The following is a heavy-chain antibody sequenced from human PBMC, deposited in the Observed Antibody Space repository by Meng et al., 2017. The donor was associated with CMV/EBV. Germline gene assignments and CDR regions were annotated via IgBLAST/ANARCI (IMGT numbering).Heavy chain of an antibody. J-gene: IGHJ6*02. CDR1: GFTFSSYE. V-gene: IGHV3-48*03. D-gene: IGHD6-19*01. CDR2: ISSSGSTI. CDR3: ARALIAVAGSWDYYYGMDV. Sequence: SLKISCAASGFTFSSYEMNWVRQAPGKGLEWVSYISSSGSTIYYADSVKGRFTISRDNAKNSLYLQMNSLRAEDTAVYYCARALIAVAGSWDYYYGMDVWGQGTTVTVSS.